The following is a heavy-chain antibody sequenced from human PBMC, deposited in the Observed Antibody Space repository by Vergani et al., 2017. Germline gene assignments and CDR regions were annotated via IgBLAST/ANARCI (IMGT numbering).Heavy chain of an antibody. CDR3: ASDTHSGQRADR. V-gene: IGHV4-59*11. CDR1: FDSIRNLY. D-gene: IGHD6-19*01. CDR2: IHYSENT. J-gene: IGHJ5*02. Sequence: QVQLQESGPGLVKSSETLSLTCSVSFDSIRNLYCNWIRQPPGKVLEWLGSIHYSENTNYNPSLKTRVTISVDTSKSQFSLTLTSVTAADTALYYCASDTHSGQRADRWGQGIRVTVTS.